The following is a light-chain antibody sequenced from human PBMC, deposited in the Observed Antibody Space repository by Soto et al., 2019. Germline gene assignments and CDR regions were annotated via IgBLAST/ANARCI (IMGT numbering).Light chain of an antibody. V-gene: IGKV1-5*03. J-gene: IGKJ1*01. CDR2: KAS. Sequence: DIQMTQSPSTLSASVGDRVSITCRASQSISSWLAWYQQKPGKAPKLLIYKASSLESGVPARFSGSGSGTDFTLTISSLQPEDFAVYYCQQYSSSSGAFGQGTKVDIK. CDR1: QSISSW. CDR3: QQYSSSSGA.